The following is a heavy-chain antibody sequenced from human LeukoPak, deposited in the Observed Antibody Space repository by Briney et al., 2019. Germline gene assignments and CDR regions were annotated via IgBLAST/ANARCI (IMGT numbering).Heavy chain of an antibody. J-gene: IGHJ3*02. CDR3: ARVSVGGDAFDI. CDR2: IYYSGST. V-gene: IGHV4-61*01. D-gene: IGHD2-15*01. Sequence: PSETLSLTCTVSGGSVSSGSYYWSWIRQPPGKGLEWIGYIYYSGSTNYNPSLKSRVTISVDTSKNQFSLKLSSVTAADTAVYYCARVSVGGDAFDIWGQGTMVTVFS. CDR1: GGSVSSGSYY.